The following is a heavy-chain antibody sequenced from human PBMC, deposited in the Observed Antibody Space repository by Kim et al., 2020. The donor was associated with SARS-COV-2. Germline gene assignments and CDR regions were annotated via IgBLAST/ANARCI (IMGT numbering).Heavy chain of an antibody. J-gene: IGHJ6*02. CDR3: ARVWEDCSSTSCYLQLLQRWSLANSYYYYGMDV. Sequence: SETLSLTCTVSGYSISSGYYWGWIRQPPGKGLEWIGSIYHSGSTYYNPSLKSRVTISVDTSKNQFSLKLSSVTAADTAVYYCARVWEDCSSTSCYLQLLQRWSLANSYYYYGMDVWGQGTTVTVSS. D-gene: IGHD2-2*01. CDR1: GYSISSGYY. V-gene: IGHV4-38-2*02. CDR2: IYHSGST.